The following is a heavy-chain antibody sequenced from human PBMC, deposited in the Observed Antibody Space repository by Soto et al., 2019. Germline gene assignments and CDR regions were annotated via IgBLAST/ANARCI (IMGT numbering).Heavy chain of an antibody. CDR3: ARGGSTIFGVVRYYYYYYGMDV. D-gene: IGHD3-3*01. CDR2: IIPIFGTA. Sequence: ASVKVSCKASGGTFSSYAISWVRQAPGQGLEWVGGIIPIFGTANYAQKFQGRVTITADESTSTAYMELSSLRSEDTAVYYCARGGSTIFGVVRYYYYYYGMDVWGQGTTVTVSS. V-gene: IGHV1-69*13. J-gene: IGHJ6*02. CDR1: GGTFSSYA.